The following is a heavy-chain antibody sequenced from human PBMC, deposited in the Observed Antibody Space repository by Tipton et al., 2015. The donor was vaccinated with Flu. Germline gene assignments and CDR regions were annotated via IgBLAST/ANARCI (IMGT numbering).Heavy chain of an antibody. CDR2: ISWDGGST. Sequence: SLRLSCVTSGFTFGEYAMHWVRQAPGKGLEWVSLISWDGGSTYYADSVKGRFTISRDNSKNSLYLQMNSLRAEDTALYYCAKDKDCSGGSCYPLDYGMDVWGQGTTVTVSS. J-gene: IGHJ6*02. CDR1: GFTFGEYA. D-gene: IGHD2-15*01. V-gene: IGHV3-43D*04. CDR3: AKDKDCSGGSCYPLDYGMDV.